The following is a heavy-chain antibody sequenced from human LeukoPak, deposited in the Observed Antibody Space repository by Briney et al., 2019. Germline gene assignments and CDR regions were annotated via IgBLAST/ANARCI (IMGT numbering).Heavy chain of an antibody. CDR1: GGTFSSYG. V-gene: IGHV1-69*04. CDR2: IIPILDIA. Sequence: SVKLPCTASGGTFSSYGISWVRQAPGQGPEWMGRIIPILDIADYEQKFQGRVSITADKSTSTAYMELSSLTSEDTAVYYCAIVKAAGGTEWLDPWGQGTLVTVSS. J-gene: IGHJ5*02. CDR3: AIVKAAGGTEWLDP. D-gene: IGHD6-13*01.